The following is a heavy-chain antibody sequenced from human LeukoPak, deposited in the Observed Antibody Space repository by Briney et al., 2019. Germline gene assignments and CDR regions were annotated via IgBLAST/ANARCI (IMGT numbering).Heavy chain of an antibody. Sequence: PSETLSLTCTVSGGSITNNNYYWGWIRQSPGKGLEWIGSIYHSGSTYYNPSLKSRVTISVDTSKNHFSLKLSSVTAADTAVYSCARHKCYNFWGSFNWFDPWGQGTLVTVSS. D-gene: IGHD3-3*01. V-gene: IGHV4-39*01. CDR3: ARHKCYNFWGSFNWFDP. CDR2: IYHSGST. CDR1: GGSITNNNYY. J-gene: IGHJ5*02.